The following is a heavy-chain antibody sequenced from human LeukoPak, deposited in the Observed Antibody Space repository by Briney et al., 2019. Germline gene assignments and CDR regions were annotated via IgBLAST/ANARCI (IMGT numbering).Heavy chain of an antibody. CDR2: SYHSGST. CDR1: GYSIRSGYY. V-gene: IGHV4-38-2*02. D-gene: IGHD3-22*01. Sequence: SETLSLTCTVSGYSIRSGYYWAWIRQPPGKGLEWIGSSYHSGSTDYNPSLKSRVTISIDTSNNQFSLKLTSVTAADTAVYFCARGAYTYDSGPYPRRYFDLWGRGTLVTVSS. J-gene: IGHJ2*01. CDR3: ARGAYTYDSGPYPRRYFDL.